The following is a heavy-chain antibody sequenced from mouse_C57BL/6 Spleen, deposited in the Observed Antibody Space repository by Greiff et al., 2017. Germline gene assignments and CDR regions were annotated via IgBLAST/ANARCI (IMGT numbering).Heavy chain of an antibody. CDR1: GFNIKDDY. CDR3: TTRDYYGSSYSFDY. J-gene: IGHJ2*01. D-gene: IGHD1-1*01. V-gene: IGHV14-4*01. CDR2: IDPENGDT. Sequence: EVQLQQSGAELVRPGASVKLSCTASGFNIKDDYMHWVKQRPEQGLEWIGWIDPENGDTEYASKFQGKAPITADTSSNTAYLQLSSLTSEDTAVYYCTTRDYYGSSYSFDYWRQGTTLTVSS.